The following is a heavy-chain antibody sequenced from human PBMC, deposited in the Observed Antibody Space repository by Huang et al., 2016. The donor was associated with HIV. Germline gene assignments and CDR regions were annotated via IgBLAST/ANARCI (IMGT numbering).Heavy chain of an antibody. CDR1: GCSITDSNYY. J-gene: IGHJ4*02. Sequence: QLQLQESGPGLVRPSETLSLICTVSGCSITDSNYYWGWIRQPPGKGLEWIGSIYYSGDTDYNPPLKSRGTMSVDTSKNRFSLDIRSVAVADTAIYYCARHFGSWSGYFDSWGQGTLVPVSS. V-gene: IGHV4-39*01. D-gene: IGHD3-10*01. CDR2: IYYSGDT. CDR3: ARHFGSWSGYFDS.